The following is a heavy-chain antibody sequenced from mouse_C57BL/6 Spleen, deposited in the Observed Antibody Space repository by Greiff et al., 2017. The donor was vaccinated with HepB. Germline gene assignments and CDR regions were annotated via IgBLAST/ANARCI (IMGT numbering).Heavy chain of an antibody. CDR1: GYSITSGYY. Sequence: EVKLQESGPGLVKPSQSLSLTCSVTGYSITSGYYWNWIRQFPGNKLEWMGYISYDGSNNYNPSLKNRISITHDTSKNQFFLKLNSVTTEDTATYYCARELNYEYDYYAMDYWGQGTSVTVSS. V-gene: IGHV3-6*01. CDR3: ARELNYEYDYYAMDY. CDR2: ISYDGSN. D-gene: IGHD2-4*01. J-gene: IGHJ4*01.